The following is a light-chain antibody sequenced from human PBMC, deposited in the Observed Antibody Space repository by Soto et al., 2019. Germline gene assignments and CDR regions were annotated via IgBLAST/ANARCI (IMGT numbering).Light chain of an antibody. CDR3: AAWDDSLSGWV. V-gene: IGLV1-47*01. J-gene: IGLJ3*02. CDR1: SSNIGSNY. CDR2: RND. Sequence: QSVLTQPTSASGTPVQRVTISRSGTSSNIGSNYVYWYQQVPGTAPKLLIYRNDQRPSGVPHRFSAAKSGTSASLAISGLASEDEADDYFAAWDDSLSGWVFGGATKLTV.